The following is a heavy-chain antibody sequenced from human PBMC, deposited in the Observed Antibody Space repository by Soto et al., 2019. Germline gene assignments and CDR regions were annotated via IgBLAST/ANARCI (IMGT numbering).Heavy chain of an antibody. D-gene: IGHD5-18*01. CDR1: GGSISSYY. CDR2: IYYSGST. J-gene: IGHJ5*02. V-gene: IGHV4-59*01. Sequence: PSETLSLSCTVSGGSISSYYWSWIRQPPGKGLEWIGYIYYSGSTNYNPSLKSRVTISVDTSKNQFSLKLSSVTAADTAVYYCARSYSTPWFDPWGQGTLVTVSS. CDR3: ARSYSTPWFDP.